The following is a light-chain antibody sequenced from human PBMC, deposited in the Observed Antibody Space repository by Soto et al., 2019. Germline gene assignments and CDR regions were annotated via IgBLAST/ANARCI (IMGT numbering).Light chain of an antibody. CDR2: EVS. V-gene: IGLV2-14*01. CDR1: SSDVGGYDY. J-gene: IGLJ1*01. Sequence: QSVLTQPASVSGSPGQSITISCTGTSSDVGGYDYVSWYQIHPGKAPKLMVFEVSNRPSGVSYRFSGSKSGNTASLIISGLQAEDEADYFCSSYSISTAYLFGTGTKVTVL. CDR3: SSYSISTAYL.